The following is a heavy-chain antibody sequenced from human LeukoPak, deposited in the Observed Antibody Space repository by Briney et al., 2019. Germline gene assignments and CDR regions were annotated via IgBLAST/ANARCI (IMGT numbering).Heavy chain of an antibody. CDR3: ARGGVFSHDAFDI. Sequence: WGPLSLTFAGLGGYFSCYYWSLIRRPPGKGLEWIVEINHSGSTNYNPSLTSRVKISVDTSKNQSSLELSSVTYADTAVYYCARGGVFSHDAFDIWGQGTMVTVSS. CDR2: INHSGST. J-gene: IGHJ3*02. CDR1: GGYFSCYY. V-gene: IGHV4-34*01. D-gene: IGHD3-10*01.